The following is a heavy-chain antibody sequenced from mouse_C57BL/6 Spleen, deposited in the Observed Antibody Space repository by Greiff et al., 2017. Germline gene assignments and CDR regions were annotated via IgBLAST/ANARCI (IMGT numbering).Heavy chain of an antibody. D-gene: IGHD1-1*01. CDR2: IYPSDSET. Sequence: VQLQQPGAELVRPGSSVKLSCKASGYTFTSYWMDWVKQRPGQGLEWIGNIYPSDSETHYNQKFKDKATLTVDKSSSTAYMQLSSLTSEDSAVYYCARGDYYGNWGQGTTLTVSS. CDR1: GYTFTSYW. J-gene: IGHJ2*01. CDR3: ARGDYYGN. V-gene: IGHV1-61*01.